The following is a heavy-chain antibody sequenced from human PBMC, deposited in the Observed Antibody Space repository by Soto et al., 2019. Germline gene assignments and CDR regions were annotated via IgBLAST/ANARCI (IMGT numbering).Heavy chain of an antibody. J-gene: IGHJ6*02. Sequence: QVQLVQSGAEVKKPGSSVKVSCKASGGTFSSYAISWVRQAPGQGLEWMGGIIPIFGTANYAQKFQGRVTITADESTSTVYMELSSLRSEETAVYYCARHDCISTSCYYYYYYGMDVWGQGTTVTVSS. D-gene: IGHD2-2*01. V-gene: IGHV1-69*12. CDR1: GGTFSSYA. CDR3: ARHDCISTSCYYYYYYGMDV. CDR2: IIPIFGTA.